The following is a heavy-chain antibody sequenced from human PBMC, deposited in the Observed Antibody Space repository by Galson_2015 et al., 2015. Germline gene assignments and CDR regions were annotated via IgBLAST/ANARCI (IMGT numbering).Heavy chain of an antibody. V-gene: IGHV4-31*03. J-gene: IGHJ5*02. CDR2: IHHSGTT. CDR3: ATYSSSTNCFDP. D-gene: IGHD6-13*01. Sequence: TLSLTCTVPGGSINSGALYWTWIRQHPGKGLEWIGYIHHSGTTYYLPSLKSRVTISVDASRSQFSLNLSSVTAADTAVYYCATYSSSTNCFDPWGQGTLVTVSS. CDR1: GGSINSGALY.